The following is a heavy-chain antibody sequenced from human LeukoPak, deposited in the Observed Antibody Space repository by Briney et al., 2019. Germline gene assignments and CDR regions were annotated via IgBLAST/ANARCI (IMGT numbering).Heavy chain of an antibody. CDR2: ISVYHGDT. J-gene: IGHJ6*03. D-gene: IGHD2-2*01. V-gene: IGHV1-18*01. Sequence: GASVTVSCKASGYSFTSCGNSWGRQGPGQGLELMGWISVYHGDTNYAQKLQGRVTMTTEKSTSTAYMELRSLRSDDTAVYYCARKQYPLHMGVWGKGTTVTVSS. CDR3: ARKQYPLHMGV. CDR1: GYSFTSCG.